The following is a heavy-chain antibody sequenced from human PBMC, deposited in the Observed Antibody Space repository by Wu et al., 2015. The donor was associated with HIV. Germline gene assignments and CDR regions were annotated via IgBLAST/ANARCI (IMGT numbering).Heavy chain of an antibody. CDR2: MNPVSGNS. J-gene: IGHJ6*02. D-gene: IGHD3-10*01. CDR3: VRGPXKSGYYYFGMDV. V-gene: IGHV1-8*01. CDR1: QYTFINYD. Sequence: QVQLVQSGAEIKEPGASIKVSCKASQYTFINYDIHWVRLATGQGLEWMGWMNPVSGNSGLAQKFQGRVIMSRSNSISTAYMDVSRLTSEDTAVYFCVRGPXKSGYYYFGMDVWGQGTTVTVSS.